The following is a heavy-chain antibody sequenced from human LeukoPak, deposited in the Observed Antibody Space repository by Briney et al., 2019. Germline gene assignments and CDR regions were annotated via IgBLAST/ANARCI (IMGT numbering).Heavy chain of an antibody. CDR1: GFTFSSYA. CDR3: AKDLGHCSGGSCDGKDS. J-gene: IGHJ4*02. Sequence: GGTLRLSCAASGFTFSSYAMSWVRQAPGKGLEWVAVISYDGSNKYYGDSVKGRFTISRDNSKNTEYLQMNSLRAEDTAVYYCAKDLGHCSGGSCDGKDSWGQGTLVIVSS. CDR2: ISYDGSNK. V-gene: IGHV3-30*18. D-gene: IGHD2-15*01.